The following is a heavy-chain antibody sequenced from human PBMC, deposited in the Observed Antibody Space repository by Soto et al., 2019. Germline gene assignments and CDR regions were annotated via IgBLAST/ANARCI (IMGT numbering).Heavy chain of an antibody. CDR2: ISSSSSYI. CDR3: ARDKGVTTWGGNDHYYGMDV. CDR1: GSTVSSYI. J-gene: IGHJ6*02. D-gene: IGHD4-4*01. V-gene: IGHV3-21*01. Sequence: PGGSLRLACAASGSTVSSYIMNWVRQAPGKGLEWVSSISSSSSYIYYADSVKGRFTISRDNAKNSLYLQMNSLRAEDTAVYYCARDKGVTTWGGNDHYYGMDVWGQGTTVTVSS.